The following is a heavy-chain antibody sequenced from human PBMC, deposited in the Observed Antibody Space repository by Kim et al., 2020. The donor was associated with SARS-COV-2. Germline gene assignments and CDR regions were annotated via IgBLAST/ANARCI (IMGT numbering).Heavy chain of an antibody. Sequence: SVKGRFTISRDNSKNTLYLPMSSLRAEDTAVYYCAKEGDCCNTTGSSDSWGQGTLVTVSS. V-gene: IGHV3-23*01. D-gene: IGHD2-21*02. J-gene: IGHJ4*02. CDR3: AKEGDCCNTTGSSDS.